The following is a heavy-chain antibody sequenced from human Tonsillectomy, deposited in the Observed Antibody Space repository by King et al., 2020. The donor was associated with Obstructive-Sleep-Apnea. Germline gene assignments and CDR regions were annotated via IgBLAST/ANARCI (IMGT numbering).Heavy chain of an antibody. D-gene: IGHD3-10*01. Sequence: QLVQSGAEVKKPGESLNISCKGSGYDFTDNWIAWVRQMPGKGLEWMGIFYPGDSDTRYNPSFQGQVTMSADKSISTAFLQWSSLKASDSAIYYCARHGWGRKYGVDVWGQGTTVTVSS. CDR3: ARHGWGRKYGVDV. CDR2: FYPGDSDT. V-gene: IGHV5-51*01. J-gene: IGHJ6*02. CDR1: GYDFTDNW.